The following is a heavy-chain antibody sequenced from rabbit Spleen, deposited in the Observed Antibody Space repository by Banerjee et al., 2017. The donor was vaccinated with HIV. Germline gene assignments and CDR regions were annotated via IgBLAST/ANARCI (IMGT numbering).Heavy chain of an antibody. J-gene: IGHJ4*01. D-gene: IGHD4-1*01. CDR2: IYVGSSADT. CDR1: GFSFSNRYC. CDR3: ARVSETSGWGEDL. Sequence: QSLEESGGGLVQPEGSLTLTCTASGFSFSNRYCVCWVRQAPGKGLEWIACIYVGSSADTYYASWAKGRFTFSKTSSTTVTLQMTSLTVADTATYFCARVSETSGWGEDLWGPGTLVTVS. V-gene: IGHV1S40*01.